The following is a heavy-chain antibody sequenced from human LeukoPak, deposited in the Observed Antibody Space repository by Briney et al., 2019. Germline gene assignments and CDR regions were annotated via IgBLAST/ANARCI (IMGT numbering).Heavy chain of an antibody. CDR2: IYSGGST. CDR1: GFTVSSNY. CDR3: ARDRDSYGYSYYYGMDV. J-gene: IGHJ6*02. V-gene: IGHV3-66*01. D-gene: IGHD5-18*01. Sequence: GGSLRLSCAASGFTVSSNYMSWVRQAPGKGLEWVSVIYSGGSTYYADSVKGRFTTSRDNSKNTLYLQMNSLRAEDTAVYYCARDRDSYGYSYYYGMDVWGQGTTVTVSS.